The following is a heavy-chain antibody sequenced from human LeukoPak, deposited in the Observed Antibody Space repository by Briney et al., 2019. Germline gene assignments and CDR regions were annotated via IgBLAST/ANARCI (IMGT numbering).Heavy chain of an antibody. V-gene: IGHV4-59*08. Sequence: SETLSLTCTVSGGSISSYYWSWIRQPPGKGLEWIGYIYYSGSTNYNPSLKSRVTISVDTSKNQFSLKLSSVTAADTAVYYCARGSSSWLIDYYWGQGTLVTVSS. D-gene: IGHD6-13*01. J-gene: IGHJ4*02. CDR3: ARGSSSWLIDYY. CDR1: GGSISSYY. CDR2: IYYSGST.